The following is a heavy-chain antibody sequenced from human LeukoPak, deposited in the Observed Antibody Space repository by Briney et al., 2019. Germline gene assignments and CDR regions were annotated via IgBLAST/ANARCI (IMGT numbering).Heavy chain of an antibody. Sequence: GASVKVSCKASGGTFSSYAISWVRQAPGQGLEWMGGIIPIFGTANYAQKFQGRVTITADKSTSAAYMELSSLRSEDTAVYYCGMPALDFWSGYQIDYWGQGTLVTVSS. D-gene: IGHD3-3*01. J-gene: IGHJ4*02. V-gene: IGHV1-69*06. CDR2: IIPIFGTA. CDR3: GMPALDFWSGYQIDY. CDR1: GGTFSSYA.